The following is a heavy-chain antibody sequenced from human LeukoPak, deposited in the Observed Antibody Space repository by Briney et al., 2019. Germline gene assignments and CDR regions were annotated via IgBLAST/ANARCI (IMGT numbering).Heavy chain of an antibody. D-gene: IGHD6-6*01. CDR3: ATDGTAVYSSSSYWFDP. CDR2: INYRGTS. J-gene: IGHJ5*02. V-gene: IGHV4-39*07. Sequence: SGTLSLTCTVSGGSISRSGYYGCWLRQPPGRGLGWFGSINYRGTSHDNPSLKSRVTISVDTSKNPFSLKLSSVTAADTAVYYCATDGTAVYSSSSYWFDPWGQGTLVTVSS. CDR1: GGSISRSGYY.